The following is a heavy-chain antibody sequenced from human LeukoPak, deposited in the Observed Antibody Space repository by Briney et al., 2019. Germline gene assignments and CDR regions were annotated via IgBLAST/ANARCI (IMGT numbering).Heavy chain of an antibody. CDR1: GGTFSSYA. Sequence: GASVKVSCKASGGTFSSYAISWVRQAPGQGLEWMGGIIPIFGTANYAQKFQGRVTITTDESTSTAYMELSSLRSEDTAVYYCASLYSGYDSVTRDYWGQGTLVTVSS. J-gene: IGHJ4*02. D-gene: IGHD5-12*01. CDR2: IIPIFGTA. V-gene: IGHV1-69*05. CDR3: ASLYSGYDSVTRDY.